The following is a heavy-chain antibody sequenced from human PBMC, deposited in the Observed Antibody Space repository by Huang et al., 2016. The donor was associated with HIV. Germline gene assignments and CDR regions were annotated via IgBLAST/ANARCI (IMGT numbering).Heavy chain of an antibody. CDR1: GGTFKTLA. D-gene: IGHD6-13*01. CDR2: IVPLLAAT. J-gene: IGHJ3*01. Sequence: VQLTQSGPAVKRPGSSGRVACTASGGTFKTLAFNGGRKAPGQGLEYVGGIVPLLAATNYAQRFRDRVTISADKSSRTVYLEVRGLSMADTAVFYCAREGETWYGRPTAAFEVWGQGTTVTVSS. V-gene: IGHV1-69*14. CDR3: AREGETWYGRPTAAFEV.